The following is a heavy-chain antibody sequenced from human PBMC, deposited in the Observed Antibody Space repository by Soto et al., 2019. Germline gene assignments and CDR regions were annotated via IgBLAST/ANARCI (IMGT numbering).Heavy chain of an antibody. J-gene: IGHJ6*02. CDR3: ARGLPRKKYSSGWSAILGV. D-gene: IGHD6-19*01. CDR2: INHSGST. CDR1: GGSFGGYF. Sequence: SQTLCVRRGVVGGSFGGYFWSCILQPTGKGLEWIGEINHSGSTNYNPSLKSRVTISVDTSKTQFSLKLSSVTAADTAVYYCARGLPRKKYSSGWSAILGVWRQGTTVTV. V-gene: IGHV4-34*01.